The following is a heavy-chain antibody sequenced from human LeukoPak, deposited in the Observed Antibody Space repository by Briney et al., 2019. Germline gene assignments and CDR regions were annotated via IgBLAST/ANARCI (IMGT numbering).Heavy chain of an antibody. CDR3: ARESSSRSYYYYMDV. CDR1: GGSINSYY. Sequence: KASETLSLTCTVSGGSINSYYWSCIRQHPGKGQECIGYIHYTGSTNYNPSLKSRVTISVDTSKNQFSLKLSSVTAADTAVYYCARESSSRSYYYYMDVWGKGTTVTVSS. J-gene: IGHJ6*03. CDR2: IHYTGST. V-gene: IGHV4-59*01. D-gene: IGHD6-13*01.